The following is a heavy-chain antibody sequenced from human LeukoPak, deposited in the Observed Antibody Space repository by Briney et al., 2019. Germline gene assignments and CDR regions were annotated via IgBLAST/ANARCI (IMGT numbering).Heavy chain of an antibody. CDR2: IKQDGTEK. CDR1: GFTLSTYW. V-gene: IGHV3-7*01. CDR3: ARAPSTRMDV. J-gene: IGHJ6*02. Sequence: GALRLSCAASGFTLSTYWMSWVRPAPGKGLEWVANIKQDGTEKYYVDAVKGRFTISRDNAKNSLSLQMNSLRAQDTAVYYCARAPSTRMDVWGQGTTVTVSS.